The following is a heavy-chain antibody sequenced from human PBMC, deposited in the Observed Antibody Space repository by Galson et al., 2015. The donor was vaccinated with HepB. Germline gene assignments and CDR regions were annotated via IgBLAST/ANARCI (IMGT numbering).Heavy chain of an antibody. V-gene: IGHV3-30*18. D-gene: IGHD6-13*01. Sequence: SLRLSCAASGFTFSSYGMHWVRQAPGKGLEWVAVIWYDGSNKYYADSVKGRFTISRDNSRNTLYLQMNSLRDEDTAVYYCAKKTAVGPNKWFDPWGQGTLVTVSS. CDR3: AKKTAVGPNKWFDP. CDR1: GFTFSSYG. CDR2: IWYDGSNK. J-gene: IGHJ5*02.